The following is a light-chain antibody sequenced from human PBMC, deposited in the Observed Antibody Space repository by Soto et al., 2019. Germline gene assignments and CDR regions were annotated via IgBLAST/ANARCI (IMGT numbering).Light chain of an antibody. CDR1: QSVSSSY. V-gene: IGKV3-20*01. J-gene: IGKJ4*01. Sequence: EIVLTQSPGTLSLSPGERATLSCRASQSVSSSYLGWYQQKVGQAPRLLIHGASSRATGIPDRFSGSGSGTDFTLTISRLEPEDFAVYYCQQYGSSSLTFGGGNKVEIK. CDR2: GAS. CDR3: QQYGSSSLT.